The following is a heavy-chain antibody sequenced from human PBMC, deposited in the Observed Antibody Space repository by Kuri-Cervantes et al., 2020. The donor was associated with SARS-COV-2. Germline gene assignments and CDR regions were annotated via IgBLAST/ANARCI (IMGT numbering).Heavy chain of an antibody. CDR2: IYHSGST. CDR1: VGSISSGGYY. CDR3: ARVGVATGGFWFDP. D-gene: IGHD5-12*01. J-gene: IGHJ5*02. V-gene: IGHV4-30-2*01. Sequence: SETLSLTCTVSVGSISSGGYYWSWIRQPPGTGLEWIGYIYHSGSTYYNPSLKSRVTISVDRSKNQFSLKLRSVTAADTAVYYCARVGVATGGFWFDPWGQGTLVTVSS.